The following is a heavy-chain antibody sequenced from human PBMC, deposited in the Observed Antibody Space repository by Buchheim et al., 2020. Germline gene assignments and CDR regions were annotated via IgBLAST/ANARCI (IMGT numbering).Heavy chain of an antibody. J-gene: IGHJ4*02. D-gene: IGHD3-3*01. Sequence: EVQVVESGGGLVQPGGSLRLSCVSSGFPFSIYAMSWVRQAPGKGLEWVSTIVGGPRITYHADSVKGRFTMSRDDSRETVYLHMSSLRVEDSAIYYCARRGDYREGSWTVNFDYWGQGT. CDR1: GFPFSIYA. CDR2: IVGGPRIT. V-gene: IGHV3-23*04. CDR3: ARRGDYREGSWTVNFDY.